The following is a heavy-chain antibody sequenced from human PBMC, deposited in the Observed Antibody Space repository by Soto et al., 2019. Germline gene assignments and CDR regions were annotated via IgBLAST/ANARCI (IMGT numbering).Heavy chain of an antibody. CDR1: GGSFSGYY. Sequence: SETLSLTCAVYGGSFSGYYWSWIRQPPGKGLEWIGEINHSGSTNYNPSLKSRFTISADTSKNQLSLELSSVTAADTAVYYCARSHSTLGYCSGGSCRGYFDYWGQGTLVTVSS. V-gene: IGHV4-34*01. J-gene: IGHJ4*02. CDR3: ARSHSTLGYCSGGSCRGYFDY. CDR2: INHSGST. D-gene: IGHD2-15*01.